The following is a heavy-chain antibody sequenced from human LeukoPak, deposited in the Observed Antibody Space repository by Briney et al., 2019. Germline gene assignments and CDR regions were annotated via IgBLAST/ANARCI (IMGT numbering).Heavy chain of an antibody. CDR3: ATYSTRNAREFRS. J-gene: IGHJ1*01. V-gene: IGHV3-9*01. Sequence: QPGGSLRLSCATSGFTFDDYAMHWVRQAPGKGLEWVSGISWNSGSIGYADSVKGRFTISRDNAKMSLYLQMNSLRVEDTAVYYCATYSTRNAREFRSWGQGTLVTVSS. D-gene: IGHD4-11*01. CDR2: ISWNSGSI. CDR1: GFTFDDYA.